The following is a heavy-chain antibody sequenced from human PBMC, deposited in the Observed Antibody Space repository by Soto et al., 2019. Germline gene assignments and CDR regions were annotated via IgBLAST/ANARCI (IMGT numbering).Heavy chain of an antibody. Sequence: QVQLVEYGGGLVKPGGSLRLSCAASGFTFSDYYMSWIRQAPGKGLEWVSYISSSGSTIYYADSVKGRFTISRDNAKNSLYLQMNSLIAEDTAVYYWARKPYSSSWSDYWGQGTLVTVSS. CDR3: ARKPYSSSWSDY. CDR1: GFTFSDYY. D-gene: IGHD6-13*01. V-gene: IGHV3-11*01. J-gene: IGHJ4*02. CDR2: ISSSGSTI.